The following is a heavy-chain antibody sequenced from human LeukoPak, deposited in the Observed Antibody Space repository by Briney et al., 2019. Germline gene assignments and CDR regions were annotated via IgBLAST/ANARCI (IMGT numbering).Heavy chain of an antibody. CDR3: ARAPGRYYYDSSGYYNNDAFDI. V-gene: IGHV4-4*07. D-gene: IGHD3-22*01. J-gene: IGHJ3*02. Sequence: NYNPSLKSRVTMSVDTSKNQFSLKLSSVTAADTAVYYCARAPGRYYYDSSGYYNNDAFDIWGQGTMVTVPS.